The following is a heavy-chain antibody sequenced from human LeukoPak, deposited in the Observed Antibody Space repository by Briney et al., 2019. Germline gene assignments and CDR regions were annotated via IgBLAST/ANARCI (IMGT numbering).Heavy chain of an antibody. D-gene: IGHD5-12*01. CDR1: GFTFSSYG. CDR3: AKDWGESSGYDPLDY. J-gene: IGHJ4*02. V-gene: IGHV3-33*06. CDR2: IWYDGSNK. Sequence: PGGSLRLSCAASGFTFSSYGMHWVRQAPGKGLEWVAVIWYDGSNKYYADSVKGRFIISRVNSKNTLYLQMNSLRAEDTAVYYCAKDWGESSGYDPLDYWGQGTLVTVSS.